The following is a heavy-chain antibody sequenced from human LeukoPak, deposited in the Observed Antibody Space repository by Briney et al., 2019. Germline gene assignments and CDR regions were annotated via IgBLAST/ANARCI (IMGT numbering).Heavy chain of an antibody. V-gene: IGHV3-48*03. CDR2: ISSSGSTI. Sequence: GGSLRLSCAASGFTFSSYEMNWVRQAPGKGLEWVSYISSSGSTIYYADSVKGRFTISRDNSKNTLHLQMNSLRAEDTAVYYCAKIYGGSHLTYYFDYWGQGTLVTVSS. CDR3: AKIYGGSHLTYYFDY. CDR1: GFTFSSYE. D-gene: IGHD1-26*01. J-gene: IGHJ4*02.